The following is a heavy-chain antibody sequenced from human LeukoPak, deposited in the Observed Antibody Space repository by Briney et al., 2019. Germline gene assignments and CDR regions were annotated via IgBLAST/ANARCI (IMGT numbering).Heavy chain of an antibody. D-gene: IGHD3-10*01. CDR1: GFTFDDYA. CDR3: TKGVGFEINWFDP. Sequence: GGSLRLSCAASGFTFDDYAMHWVRQAPGKGLEWVSGINWNSGDIGYADSVKGRFTISRDNAKNSLYLQMNSLRAEDTALYYCTKGVGFEINWFDPRGQGTLVTVSS. CDR2: INWNSGDI. V-gene: IGHV3-9*01. J-gene: IGHJ5*02.